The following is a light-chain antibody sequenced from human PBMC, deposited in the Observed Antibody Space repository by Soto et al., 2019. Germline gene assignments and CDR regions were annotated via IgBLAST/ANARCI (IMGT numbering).Light chain of an antibody. CDR2: DVS. J-gene: IGLJ1*01. Sequence: QSALTQPASVSGSPGQSITISCTGSSSDVGGYDFVSWYQHHPGKAPRLMIFDVSNRPSAVSNRFSGSKSGNTASLTISGLQAEDEGDYYCASHTSRSTLVFGTGTKVTVL. CDR1: SSDVGGYDF. CDR3: ASHTSRSTLV. V-gene: IGLV2-14*03.